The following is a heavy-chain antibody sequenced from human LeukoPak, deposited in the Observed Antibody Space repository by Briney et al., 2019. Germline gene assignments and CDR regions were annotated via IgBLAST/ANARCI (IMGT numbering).Heavy chain of an antibody. J-gene: IGHJ4*02. CDR3: ARVVGGTWLVDY. CDR1: GLTFSSYG. Sequence: GGSLRLSCATSGLTFSSYGMHWVRQAPGKGLQWVAYISFDGSSKYHADSVKGRFTISRDNSKNTLYLQMNSLRDQDTAIYYCARVVGGTWLVDYWGQGTLVTVSS. V-gene: IGHV3-30*03. CDR2: ISFDGSSK. D-gene: IGHD1-26*01.